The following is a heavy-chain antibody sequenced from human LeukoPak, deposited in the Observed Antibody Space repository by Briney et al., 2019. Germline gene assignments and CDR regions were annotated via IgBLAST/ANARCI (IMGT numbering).Heavy chain of an antibody. CDR2: INHSGST. J-gene: IGHJ4*02. D-gene: IGHD3-10*01. CDR1: GFTFSNYA. Sequence: PGGSLRLSCGASGFTFSNYALSWIRQPPGKGLEWIGEINHSGSTNYNPSLKSRVTISVDTSKNQFSLKLSSVTAADTAVYYCARGSLLWFGELYFDYWGQGTLVTVSS. CDR3: ARGSLLWFGELYFDY. V-gene: IGHV4-34*01.